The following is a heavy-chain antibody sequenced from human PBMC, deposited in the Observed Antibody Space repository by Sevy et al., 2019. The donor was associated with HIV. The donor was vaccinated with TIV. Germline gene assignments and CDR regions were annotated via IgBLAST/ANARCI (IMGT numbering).Heavy chain of an antibody. CDR3: AREGVAYYYGMDV. Sequence: ASVKVSCKASGYTFTGYYMHWVRQAPGQGLEWMGWINPNSGGTNYAQKFQGRVTMTRDTCISTAYMELSRLRSDDTAVYYCAREGVAYYYGMDVWGQGTTVTVSS. V-gene: IGHV1-2*02. D-gene: IGHD3-16*01. CDR1: GYTFTGYY. CDR2: INPNSGGT. J-gene: IGHJ6*02.